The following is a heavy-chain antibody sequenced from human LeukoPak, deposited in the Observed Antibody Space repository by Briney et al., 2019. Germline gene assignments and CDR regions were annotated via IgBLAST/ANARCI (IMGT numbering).Heavy chain of an antibody. CDR2: IYPGASDT. D-gene: IGHD2-15*01. Sequence: PGESLKISCKGSGYSFNSYWIGWVRQMPGKGLECMGIIYPGASDTRYSPSFQGQVTISVDKSITTAYLQWSSLKASDTAMYYCARQDCSGGSCSCDYWGQGTLVTVSS. CDR3: ARQDCSGGSCSCDY. J-gene: IGHJ4*02. V-gene: IGHV5-51*01. CDR1: GYSFNSYW.